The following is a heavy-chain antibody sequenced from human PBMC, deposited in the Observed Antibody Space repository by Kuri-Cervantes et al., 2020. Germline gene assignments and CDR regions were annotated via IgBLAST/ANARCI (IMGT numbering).Heavy chain of an antibody. CDR2: INHSGST. CDR1: GGSFSGYY. J-gene: IGHJ4*02. D-gene: IGHD3-3*01. V-gene: IGHV4-34*01. CDR3: ARGTLRFLEWLIGDGEYYFGY. Sequence: SETLSLTCAVYGGSFSGYYWSWIRQPPGKGLEWIGEINHSGSTNYNPSLKSRVTISVDASKNQFSLKLSSVTAADTAVYYCARGTLRFLEWLIGDGEYYFGYWGQGTLVTVSS.